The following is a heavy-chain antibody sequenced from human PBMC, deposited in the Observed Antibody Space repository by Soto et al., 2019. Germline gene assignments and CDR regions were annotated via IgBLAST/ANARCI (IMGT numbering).Heavy chain of an antibody. V-gene: IGHV4-30-4*01. CDR3: ARDGYYDSSGSTYYGMDV. D-gene: IGHD3-22*01. J-gene: IGHJ6*02. Sequence: QVQLQESGPGLVRPSQTLSLTCTVSGGSISSGDYYWSWIRQPPGKGLEWIGYIYYSGSTYYNPSLKSRVTISVDTSKNQFSLKLSSVTAADTAVYYCARDGYYDSSGSTYYGMDVWGQGTTVTVS. CDR2: IYYSGST. CDR1: GGSISSGDYY.